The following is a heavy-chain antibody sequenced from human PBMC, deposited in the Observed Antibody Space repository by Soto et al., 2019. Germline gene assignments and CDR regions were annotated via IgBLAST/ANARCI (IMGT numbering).Heavy chain of an antibody. CDR2: IYYSGST. D-gene: IGHD3-10*01. CDR1: GGSISSYY. Sequence: GTLSLTSTVSGGSISSYYWGRIRQPPGKGLEWIGYIYYSGSTNYNPSLKSRVTISVDTSKNQFSLKLSSVTAADTAVYYCARGVRLSRGGSYYYYYGIDVWRDVPTVP. CDR3: ARGVRLSRGGSYYYYYGIDV. V-gene: IGHV4-59*01. J-gene: IGHJ6*02.